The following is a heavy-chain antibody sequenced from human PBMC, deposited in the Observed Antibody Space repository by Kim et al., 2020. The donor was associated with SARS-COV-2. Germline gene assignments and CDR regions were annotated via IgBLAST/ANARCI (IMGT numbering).Heavy chain of an antibody. D-gene: IGHD6-13*01. J-gene: IGHJ4*02. Sequence: IYYADSGKGRFTISRDNAKNSLYLQMNSLRAEDTAVYYCARRLQQLGPDYWGQGTLVTVSS. V-gene: IGHV3-21*01. CDR2: I. CDR3: ARRLQQLGPDY.